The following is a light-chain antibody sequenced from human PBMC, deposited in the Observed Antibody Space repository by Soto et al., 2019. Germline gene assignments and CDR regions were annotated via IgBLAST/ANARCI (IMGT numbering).Light chain of an antibody. Sequence: DIQMTQSPSTLSASVGDRVIITCRASQSISDYLAWYQQKPGKAPKLLIYDASHLESGVPSTFSGSGSGTEFTLTISSLQPDDFATYYCQQYYTYWHMFGQGTRVEIK. CDR3: QQYYTYWHM. CDR1: QSISDY. V-gene: IGKV1-5*01. CDR2: DAS. J-gene: IGKJ1*01.